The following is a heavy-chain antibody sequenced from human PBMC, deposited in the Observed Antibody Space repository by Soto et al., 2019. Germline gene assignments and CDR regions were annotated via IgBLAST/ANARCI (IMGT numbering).Heavy chain of an antibody. CDR2: IKQDGSEK. CDR1: GFTFSSYW. V-gene: IGHV3-7*03. Sequence: GGSVRLSCAASGFTFSSYWMSWVRQAPGKGLEWVANIKQDGSEKYYVDSVKGRFTISRDNAKNSLYLQMNSLRAEDTAGYYCASTIADFWSGYPLDYWGQGTLVTVSS. J-gene: IGHJ4*02. CDR3: ASTIADFWSGYPLDY. D-gene: IGHD3-3*01.